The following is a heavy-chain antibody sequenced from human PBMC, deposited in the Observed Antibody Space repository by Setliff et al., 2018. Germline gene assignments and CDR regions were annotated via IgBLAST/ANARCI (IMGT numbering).Heavy chain of an antibody. CDR2: FIPILGAT. J-gene: IGHJ5*01. CDR1: GGTFSSSG. V-gene: IGHV1-69*13. CDR3: ARELRSPYWHLDS. Sequence: SVKVSCKSSGGTFSSSGITWVRQAPGQGLQWLGRFIPILGATNYAQNFQGRVTITADESTSTGYMELRSLRSDDTAVYYCARELRSPYWHLDSWGQGTHVTVSS. D-gene: IGHD3-16*01.